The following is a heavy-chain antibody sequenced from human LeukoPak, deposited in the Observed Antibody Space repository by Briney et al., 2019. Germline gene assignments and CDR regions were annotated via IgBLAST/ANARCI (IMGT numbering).Heavy chain of an antibody. V-gene: IGHV3-9*01. D-gene: IGHD3-22*01. Sequence: GGSLRLSCAASGFTFDDYAMHWVRQAPGKGLEWVSGISWNSGSIGYADSVKGRFTISRDNAKNSLYLQMNSLRAEDTALYYCAKSEVPRLGSSGYHHNWGQGTLVTVSS. J-gene: IGHJ4*02. CDR3: AKSEVPRLGSSGYHHN. CDR1: GFTFDDYA. CDR2: ISWNSGSI.